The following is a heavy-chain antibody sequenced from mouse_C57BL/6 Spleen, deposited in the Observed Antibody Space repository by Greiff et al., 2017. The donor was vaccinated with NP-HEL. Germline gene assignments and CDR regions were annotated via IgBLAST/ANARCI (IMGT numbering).Heavy chain of an antibody. V-gene: IGHV5-17*01. CDR1: GFTFSDYG. Sequence: DVKLVESGGGLVKPGGSLKLSCAASGFTFSDYGMHWVRQAPEKGLEWVAYISSGSSTIYYADTVKGRFTISRDNANNTLFLQMTSLRSEDTAMYYCARRYSTYYYAMDYWGQGTSVTVSS. J-gene: IGHJ4*01. D-gene: IGHD2-5*01. CDR3: ARRYSTYYYAMDY. CDR2: ISSGSSTI.